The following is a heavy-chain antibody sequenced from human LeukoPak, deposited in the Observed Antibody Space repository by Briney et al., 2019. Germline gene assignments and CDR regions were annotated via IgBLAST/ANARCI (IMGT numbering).Heavy chain of an antibody. J-gene: IGHJ3*02. CDR2: IYYSGST. CDR3: ARGNDYALDAFDI. Sequence: SETLSLTCTLSGGSISAYYWSWIRQPPGMGLERIGYIYYSGSTNYNPSLESRVTISLDTSKNQFSLKLNSVTAADTAVYYCARGNDYALDAFDIWGRGTMVTVSS. V-gene: IGHV4-59*01. D-gene: IGHD4-17*01. CDR1: GGSISAYY.